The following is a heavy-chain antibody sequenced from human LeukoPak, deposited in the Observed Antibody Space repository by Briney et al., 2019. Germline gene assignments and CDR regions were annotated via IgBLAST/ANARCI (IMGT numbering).Heavy chain of an antibody. V-gene: IGHV1-69*04. CDR3: ASEITMVRGVIIDDY. CDR2: IIPILGIA. D-gene: IGHD3-10*01. CDR1: GGTFSSYA. Sequence: SVKVSCKASGGTFSSYAISWMRQAPGQGLEWVGRIIPILGIANYAQKFQGRVTITADNSTSTAYMELSSLRSEDTAVYYCASEITMVRGVIIDDYWGQGTLVTVSS. J-gene: IGHJ4*02.